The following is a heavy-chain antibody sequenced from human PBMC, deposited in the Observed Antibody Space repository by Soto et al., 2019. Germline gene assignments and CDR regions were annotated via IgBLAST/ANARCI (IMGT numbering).Heavy chain of an antibody. J-gene: IGHJ5*02. CDR3: ARDLRSGRYFYCLPFEP. V-gene: IGHV3-33*05. Sequence: MHWVRQAPGKGLEWVAVISYDGSNKYYADSVKGRFTISRDNSKNTMSLQMNSLRAEDTAVYYCARDLRSGRYFYCLPFEPWGQGTLV. CDR2: ISYDGSNK. D-gene: IGHD3-10*01.